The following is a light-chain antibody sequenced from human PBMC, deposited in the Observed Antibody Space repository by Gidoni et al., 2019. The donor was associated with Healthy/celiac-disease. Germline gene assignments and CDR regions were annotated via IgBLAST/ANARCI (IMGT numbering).Light chain of an antibody. CDR2: RNN. Sequence: QSVLTQPPSASGTPGQRVTISGSGSSSNIGSNYVSWYQQLPGTAPKLLIYRNNQRPSGVPDRFSGSKSGTSASLAISGLRSEDEADYYCAAWDDSLSGGRVFGGGTKLTVL. V-gene: IGLV1-47*01. J-gene: IGLJ3*02. CDR3: AAWDDSLSGGRV. CDR1: SSNIGSNY.